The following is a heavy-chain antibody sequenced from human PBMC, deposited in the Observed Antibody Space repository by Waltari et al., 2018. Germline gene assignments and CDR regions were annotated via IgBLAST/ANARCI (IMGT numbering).Heavy chain of an antibody. D-gene: IGHD6-19*01. J-gene: IGHJ4*02. V-gene: IGHV1-46*01. CDR1: GYTFTSSY. Sequence: QVQLVQSGAEVKKPGASVKVSCKASGYTFTSSYMHWVRQAPGQGLEWMGIINPSGGSTSYAQKFQGRVTMTRDTSTSTVYMELSSLRSEDTAVYYCARDGYSSGWYVFYYFDYWGQGTLVTVSS. CDR3: ARDGYSSGWYVFYYFDY. CDR2: INPSGGST.